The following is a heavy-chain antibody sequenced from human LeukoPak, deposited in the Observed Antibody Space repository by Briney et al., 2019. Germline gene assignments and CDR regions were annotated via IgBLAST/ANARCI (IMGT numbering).Heavy chain of an antibody. CDR2: INSDGSTT. CDR1: EFTPSGNW. J-gene: IGHJ6*02. CDR3: AQQITFYYHGLDV. V-gene: IGHV3-74*01. D-gene: IGHD1-14*01. Sequence: GGSLRLSCAASEFTPSGNWMTWVRQAPGKGLVWVARINSDGSTTNYADSVKGRFTISRDNAKNTLYLQMNSLRAEDTAVYFCAQQITFYYHGLDVWGQGTTVTVSS.